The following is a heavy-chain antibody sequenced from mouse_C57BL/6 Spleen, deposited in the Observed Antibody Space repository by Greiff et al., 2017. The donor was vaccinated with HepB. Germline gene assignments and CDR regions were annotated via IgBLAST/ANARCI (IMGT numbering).Heavy chain of an antibody. V-gene: IGHV1-9*01. J-gene: IGHJ4*01. Sequence: VQLPQSGAELMKPGVSAKLSCQATGYTLTGYWIEWVKQRPGHGLEWIGEILPGSGSNNYNEKLKGKATFTADTSSNTAYMQLSSLTTEDSAIYYCARRSVVLRPAMDYWGQGTSVTVSS. CDR1: GYTLTGYW. CDR2: ILPGSGSN. D-gene: IGHD1-2*01. CDR3: ARRSVVLRPAMDY.